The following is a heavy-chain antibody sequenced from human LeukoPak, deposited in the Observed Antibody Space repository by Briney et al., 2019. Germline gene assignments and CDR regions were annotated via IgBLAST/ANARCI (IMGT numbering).Heavy chain of an antibody. Sequence: GRSLRLSCAASGFTFSSYGMHWVRQAPGKGLEWVAVISYDGSNKYYADSVKGRFTISRDNSKNTLYLQMNSLRSDDTAVYYCARAAPIAAAGTGSHNWFDPWGQGTLVTVSS. CDR3: ARAAPIAAAGTGSHNWFDP. CDR1: GFTFSSYG. V-gene: IGHV3-30*03. CDR2: ISYDGSNK. J-gene: IGHJ5*02. D-gene: IGHD6-13*01.